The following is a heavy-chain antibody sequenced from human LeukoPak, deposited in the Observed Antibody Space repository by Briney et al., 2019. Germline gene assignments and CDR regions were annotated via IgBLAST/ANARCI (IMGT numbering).Heavy chain of an antibody. CDR1: GGTFSSYA. J-gene: IGHJ4*02. CDR3: ARDRLGETETYLDY. V-gene: IGHV1-69*13. Sequence: GASVKVSCKASGGTFSSYAISWVRQAPGQGLGWMGGIIPIFGTANYAQKFQGRVTITADESTSTAYMELSSLRSEDTAVYYCARDRLGETETYLDYWGQGTLVTVSS. D-gene: IGHD2-21*02. CDR2: IIPIFGTA.